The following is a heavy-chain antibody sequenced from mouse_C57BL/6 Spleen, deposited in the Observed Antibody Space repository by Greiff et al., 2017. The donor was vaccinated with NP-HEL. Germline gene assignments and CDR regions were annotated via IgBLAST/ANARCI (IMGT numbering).Heavy chain of an antibody. CDR3: ARGGGNYNYAKDY. V-gene: IGHV1-69*01. CDR1: GYIFTSYW. CDR2: IDPSDSYT. D-gene: IGHD2-1*01. Sequence: QVQLQQPGAELVMPGASVKLSCKASGYIFTSYWMHWVKQRPGQGLEWIGEIDPSDSYTNYNQKFKGKSTLTVDTSSSTAYMQISSLTSEDSAVYYCARGGGNYNYAKDYWGQGTSGTVSS. J-gene: IGHJ4*01.